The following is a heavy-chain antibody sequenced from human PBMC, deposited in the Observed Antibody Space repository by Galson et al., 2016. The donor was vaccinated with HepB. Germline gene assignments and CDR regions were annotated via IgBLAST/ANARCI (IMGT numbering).Heavy chain of an antibody. CDR3: AREGQSSRGWSTFVN. CDR1: GFTLGDYS. CDR2: ISSSSSTK. V-gene: IGHV3-48*01. J-gene: IGHJ4*02. D-gene: IGHD6-19*01. Sequence: SLRLSCAASGFTLGDYSMNWVRQAPGKGLEWISLISSSSSTKFYADSVKGRFTISRDNAKSSLFLQMNSLRSEDTAVYYCAREGQSSRGWSTFVNWGQGILVTVSS.